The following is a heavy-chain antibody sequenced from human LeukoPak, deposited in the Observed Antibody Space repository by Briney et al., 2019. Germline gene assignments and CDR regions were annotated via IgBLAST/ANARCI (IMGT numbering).Heavy chain of an antibody. Sequence: GGSLRLSCAASGFTFSSYAMSWVRQAPGKGLEWVSAISGSGGSTYYADSVKGRFTISRDNSKNTLYLQMNSLRAEDTAVYYCAKANLEWELEGDWFDPWGQGTLVTVSS. CDR2: ISGSGGST. D-gene: IGHD1-26*01. CDR3: AKANLEWELEGDWFDP. J-gene: IGHJ5*02. V-gene: IGHV3-23*01. CDR1: GFTFSSYA.